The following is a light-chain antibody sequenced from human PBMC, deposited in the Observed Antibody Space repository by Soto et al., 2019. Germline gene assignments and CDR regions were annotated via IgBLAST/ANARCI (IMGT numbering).Light chain of an antibody. Sequence: DIQMTQSPSTLSASVGYRFTITCRASQSIRNWLAWYQDKPGKAPKLLIYGASSLESGVPSRFSGSGSGTEFTLTIGGLQPDDFATYYCQHYNSYSEAFGQGTTGDI. CDR2: GAS. J-gene: IGKJ1*01. CDR3: QHYNSYSEA. CDR1: QSIRNW. V-gene: IGKV1-5*01.